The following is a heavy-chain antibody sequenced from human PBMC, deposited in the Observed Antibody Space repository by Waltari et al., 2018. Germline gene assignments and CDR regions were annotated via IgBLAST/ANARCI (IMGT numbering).Heavy chain of an antibody. Sequence: QVQLVQSGAEVKKPGASVKVSCKASGYTFTSHGISWERQAPGQGLEWMGWISAYNGNTNYAQKLQGRVTMTTDTSTSTAYMELRSLRSDDTAVYYCARRPCSSTSCSYGMDVWGQGTTVTVSS. V-gene: IGHV1-18*01. CDR3: ARRPCSSTSCSYGMDV. CDR2: ISAYNGNT. CDR1: GYTFTSHG. J-gene: IGHJ6*02. D-gene: IGHD2-2*01.